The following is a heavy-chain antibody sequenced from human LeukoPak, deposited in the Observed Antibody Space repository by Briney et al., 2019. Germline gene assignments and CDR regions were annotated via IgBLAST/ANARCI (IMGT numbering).Heavy chain of an antibody. CDR3: VREARGYHYTYFDY. D-gene: IGHD5-18*01. CDR1: GFTLSSHD. Sequence: GSLRLSCTASGFTLSSHDMHWVRQATGKGLEWIAAIASGFQTFYAGSVKGRFTISREDAKNSLYLQMNSLRAGDTAVYYCVREARGYHYTYFDYWGQGTLVTVSS. CDR2: IASGFQT. V-gene: IGHV3-13*01. J-gene: IGHJ4*02.